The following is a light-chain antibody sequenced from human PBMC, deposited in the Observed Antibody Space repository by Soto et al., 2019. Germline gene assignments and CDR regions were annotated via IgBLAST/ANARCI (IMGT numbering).Light chain of an antibody. Sequence: EIVLTQSPATLSLSPGERATLSCRASQSVSIYLAWYQQKPGQAPRLVIYDASNTAAGTPARFSGCGSGTDFTLTISSLQREDVAVYYCQQRFNWPRTFGQGTKLEIK. CDR3: QQRFNWPRT. CDR1: QSVSIY. V-gene: IGKV3-11*01. J-gene: IGKJ2*01. CDR2: DAS.